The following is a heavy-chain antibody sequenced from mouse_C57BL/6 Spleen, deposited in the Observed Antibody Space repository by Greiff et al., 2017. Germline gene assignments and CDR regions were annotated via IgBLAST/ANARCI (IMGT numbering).Heavy chain of an antibody. Sequence: EVQLQQSGPELVKPGASVKISCKASGYTFTDYYMNWVKQSHGKSLEWIGDINPNNGGTSYNQKFKGKATLTVDKSSSTAYMELRSLTSEDSAVYYCARSEGIYDGYPAWFAYWGQGTLVTVSA. CDR1: GYTFTDYY. J-gene: IGHJ3*01. CDR3: ARSEGIYDGYPAWFAY. CDR2: INPNNGGT. D-gene: IGHD2-3*01. V-gene: IGHV1-26*01.